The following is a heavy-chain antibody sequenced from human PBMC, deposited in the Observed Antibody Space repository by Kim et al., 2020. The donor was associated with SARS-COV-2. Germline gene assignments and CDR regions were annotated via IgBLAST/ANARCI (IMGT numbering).Heavy chain of an antibody. Sequence: SVKVSCKASGGTFSSYAISWVRQAPGQGLEWMGGIIPIFGTANYAQKFQGRVTITADESTSTAYMELSSLRSEDTAVYYCARSFVGYDRVPFDNYFDYWGQGTLVTVSS. CDR2: IIPIFGTA. CDR3: ARSFVGYDRVPFDNYFDY. CDR1: GGTFSSYA. J-gene: IGHJ4*02. D-gene: IGHD5-12*01. V-gene: IGHV1-69*13.